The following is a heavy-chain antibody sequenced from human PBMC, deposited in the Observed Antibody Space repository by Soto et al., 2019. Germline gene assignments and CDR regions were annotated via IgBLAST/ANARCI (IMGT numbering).Heavy chain of an antibody. J-gene: IGHJ4*02. CDR3: ARLMGTSFDL. CDR1: GFTFSDHF. CDR2: ARNKANGYTT. V-gene: IGHV3-72*01. D-gene: IGHD2-8*01. Sequence: EVQLVESGGGLVQPGGSLRLSCVASGFTFSDHFMDWLRQAPGKGLEWVGRARNKANGYTTAHAASVRGRFSISRDDSQNSLYLQMNSLKTEDTAAYFCARLMGTSFDLWGQGNLVTVSS.